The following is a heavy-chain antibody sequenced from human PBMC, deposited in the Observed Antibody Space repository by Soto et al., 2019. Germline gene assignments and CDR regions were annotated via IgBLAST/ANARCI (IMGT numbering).Heavy chain of an antibody. CDR2: ISPYNGNT. J-gene: IGHJ3*02. D-gene: IGHD2-15*01. CDR3: ARETGGGGFDI. Sequence: QVQLVQSGAEVKKPGASVKVSCKGSGYTFTSYGISWVRQAPGQGLEWMGWISPYNGNTNYAQKLQGRVTMTTATSTSTAYMELRRLRSDDTAVYYCARETGGGGFDIWGQGTMVTVSS. CDR1: GYTFTSYG. V-gene: IGHV1-18*01.